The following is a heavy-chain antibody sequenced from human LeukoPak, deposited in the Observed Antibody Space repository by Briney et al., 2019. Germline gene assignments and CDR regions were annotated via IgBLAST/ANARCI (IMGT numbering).Heavy chain of an antibody. V-gene: IGHV4-39*07. Sequence: SETLSLTCTVSIGSITNSTYYWGWIRQPPGKGLEWIGSIYYSGSTYYNPSLKSRVTISVDTSKNQFSLKLISATAADTAVYFCASRATNTDFDYWGQGTLVTVSS. CDR3: ASRATNTDFDY. D-gene: IGHD2-8*01. CDR2: IYYSGST. J-gene: IGHJ4*02. CDR1: IGSITNSTYY.